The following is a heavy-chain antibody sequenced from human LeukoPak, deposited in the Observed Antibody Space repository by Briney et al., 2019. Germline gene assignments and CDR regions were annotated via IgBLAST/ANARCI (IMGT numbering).Heavy chain of an antibody. J-gene: IGHJ5*02. V-gene: IGHV3-21*01. CDR2: ITASSTAI. Sequence: GGSLRLSCAASGFTFNTYTMNWVRQAPGRGLEWVSSITASSTAIYSADSVKGRFTISRDNAKNFLYLQMNSLRAEDTAVYYCARGLHPYYDILTGYHNWFDPWGQGTLVTVSS. CDR1: GFTFNTYT. CDR3: ARGLHPYYDILTGYHNWFDP. D-gene: IGHD3-9*01.